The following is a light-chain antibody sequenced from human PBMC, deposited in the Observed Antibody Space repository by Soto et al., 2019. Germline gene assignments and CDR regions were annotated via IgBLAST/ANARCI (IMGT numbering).Light chain of an antibody. Sequence: QSALTQPASVSGSPGQSITISCTGTSSDVGSYNYVSWYQQHPSKAPKLMIYEVSTRPSGVSSRFSGFKSGNTASLSISGLQAEDEDDYYCSSDTSSSTVFGTGTKVTVL. J-gene: IGLJ1*01. CDR2: EVS. CDR1: SSDVGSYNY. V-gene: IGLV2-14*01. CDR3: SSDTSSSTV.